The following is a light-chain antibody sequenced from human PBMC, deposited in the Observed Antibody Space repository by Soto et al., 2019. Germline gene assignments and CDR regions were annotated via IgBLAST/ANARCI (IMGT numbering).Light chain of an antibody. Sequence: QSVLTQPPSVSGAPRQRVTISCSGSRSNIGNNAVNWYQQFPGRAPKLLIYYDDLLPSGVSDRFSGSKSGTSASLAISGLQSEDEADYYCATGDDSLNGQVFGGGPKLTFL. CDR2: YDD. CDR3: ATGDDSLNGQV. V-gene: IGLV1-36*01. J-gene: IGLJ2*01. CDR1: RSNIGNNA.